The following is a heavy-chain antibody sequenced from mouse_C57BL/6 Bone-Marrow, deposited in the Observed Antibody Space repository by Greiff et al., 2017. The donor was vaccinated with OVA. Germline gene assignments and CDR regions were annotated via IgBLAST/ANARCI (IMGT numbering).Heavy chain of an antibody. CDR2: INPYNGGT. J-gene: IGHJ4*01. D-gene: IGHD2-1*01. V-gene: IGHV1-19*01. CDR1: GYTFTDYY. CDR3: ARDDNYEEGYYAMDY. Sequence: EVQLQQSGPVLVKPGASVKMSCKASGYTFTDYYMNWVKQSHGKSLEWIGVINPYNGGTSYNQKFKGKATLTVDKSSSTAYMELNSLTSEDSAVYYCARDDNYEEGYYAMDYWGQGTSVTVSS.